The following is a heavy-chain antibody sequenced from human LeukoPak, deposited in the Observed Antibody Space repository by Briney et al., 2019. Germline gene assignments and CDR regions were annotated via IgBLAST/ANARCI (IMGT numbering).Heavy chain of an antibody. CDR3: AKTLTVIVVATDAFDI. J-gene: IGHJ3*02. CDR2: ITGSGDYT. CDR1: GFTFSTYA. V-gene: IGHV3-23*01. D-gene: IGHD3-22*01. Sequence: GGSLRLSCAASGFTFSTYAMAWVRQAPGNGLEWVSSITGSGDYTYYADPVKGRFTISRDNSKNTIYLQMNSLRVADTAVYYCAKTLTVIVVATDAFDIWGQGTMVTVSS.